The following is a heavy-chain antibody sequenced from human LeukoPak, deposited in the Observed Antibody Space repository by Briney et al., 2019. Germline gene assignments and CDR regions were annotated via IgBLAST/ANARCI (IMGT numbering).Heavy chain of an antibody. V-gene: IGHV3-11*04. CDR3: ARGRGYNSNFDY. CDR2: ISSSDSTI. D-gene: IGHD5-24*01. Sequence: NPGGSLRLSCAASGFTFSDYYMSWIRQAPGKGLEWVAYISSSDSTIYYADSVKGRFTISRDNAKRSLYLQMNSLRVEDTAVYYCARGRGYNSNFDYWGQGTLVTVSS. CDR1: GFTFSDYY. J-gene: IGHJ4*02.